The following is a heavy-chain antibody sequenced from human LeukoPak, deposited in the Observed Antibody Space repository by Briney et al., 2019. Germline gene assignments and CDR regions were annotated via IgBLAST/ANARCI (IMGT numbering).Heavy chain of an antibody. D-gene: IGHD5-24*01. Sequence: SLRLSCAASGFTFDDYAMHWVRHAPGKGLGWVSGISWNSGSIGYADSVKGRFTISRDKAKNYLYLQMHSLRAEDTDLYYCARDAVAKIQDYFDYWGQGTLVTVSS. CDR2: ISWNSGSI. V-gene: IGHV3-9*01. J-gene: IGHJ4*02. CDR1: GFTFDDYA. CDR3: ARDAVAKIQDYFDY.